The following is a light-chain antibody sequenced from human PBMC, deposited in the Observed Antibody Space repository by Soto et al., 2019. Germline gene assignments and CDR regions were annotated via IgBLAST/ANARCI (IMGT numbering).Light chain of an antibody. CDR3: QKYNSGPIT. J-gene: IGKJ5*01. Sequence: DIQMTQSPSSLSASVGDRVTITCRASQDIRDYLAWYQQKPGKVPKLLIYAASTLQSGVPSRFSGSGSGTDFTLTISSLQPEDVATYYCQKYNSGPITFGQGTRLEIK. CDR1: QDIRDY. CDR2: AAS. V-gene: IGKV1-27*01.